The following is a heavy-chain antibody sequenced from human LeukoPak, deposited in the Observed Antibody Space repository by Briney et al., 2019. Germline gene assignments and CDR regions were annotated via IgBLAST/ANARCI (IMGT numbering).Heavy chain of an antibody. D-gene: IGHD3-22*01. CDR2: IIPIFGTA. CDR1: GGTFSSYA. CDR3: ASPTYYYDSSGVRDGDAFDI. V-gene: IGHV1-69*05. J-gene: IGHJ3*02. Sequence: GASVKVSCKASGGTFSSYAISWVRQAPGQGLEWMGGIIPIFGTANYAQKFQGRVTITTDESTSTAYMELSSLRSEDTAVYYCASPTYYYDSSGVRDGDAFDIWGQGTMVTVSS.